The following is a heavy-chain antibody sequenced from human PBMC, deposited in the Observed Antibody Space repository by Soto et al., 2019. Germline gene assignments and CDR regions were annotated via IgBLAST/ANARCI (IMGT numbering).Heavy chain of an antibody. Sequence: LTCNVSGGSVSSVKYFWSWIRQPPGKGPEWIAYIYNNGNTNYNPSLKSRATISVDTSKNQCSLKLTSVTAADSAVYFCARTVMPVGNLAAFDHWGQGVLVTVSS. J-gene: IGHJ4*02. CDR2: IYNNGNT. V-gene: IGHV4-61*01. CDR1: GGSVSSVKYF. D-gene: IGHD7-27*01. CDR3: ARTVMPVGNLAAFDH.